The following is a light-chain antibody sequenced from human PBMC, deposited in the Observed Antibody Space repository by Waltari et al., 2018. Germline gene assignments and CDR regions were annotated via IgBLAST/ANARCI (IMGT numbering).Light chain of an antibody. CDR3: AGWDDSLTGVV. V-gene: IGLV1-47*01. Sequence: QSVLTQPPSLSGTPGQRVTIPCSGSSSNTGTTYVFWYQQFPGRAPKLLIYLDDHRPSGVPDRFSASKSGSSASLTISGLRPEDEADYHCAGWDDSLTGVVFGGGTKLTV. J-gene: IGLJ2*01. CDR2: LDD. CDR1: SSNTGTTY.